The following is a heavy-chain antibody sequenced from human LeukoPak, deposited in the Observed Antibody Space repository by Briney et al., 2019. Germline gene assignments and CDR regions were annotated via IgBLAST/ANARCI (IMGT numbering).Heavy chain of an antibody. J-gene: IGHJ4*01. CDR1: VASISNYY. Sequence: PSETLSLTCAVSVASISNYYWSWIRQAPGKGLEWIGYISTSGSTNYNPSLKSLVSISLDTSNNRFSLNLNFVTPPDTAVHFCARPRTRSRYTFDSWGPGALVTVSS. CDR2: ISTSGST. CDR3: ARPRTRSRYTFDS. D-gene: IGHD2-15*01. V-gene: IGHV4-4*09.